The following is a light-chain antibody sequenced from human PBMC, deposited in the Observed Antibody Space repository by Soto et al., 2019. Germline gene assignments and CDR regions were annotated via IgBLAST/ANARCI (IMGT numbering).Light chain of an antibody. Sequence: SYELTQPPSVSVAPGQTARVTCGGNKLGGKSVHWYQQKAGQAPVLVVYDDRDRPSGIPDRFSGSNSGNTATLTINRVDAGDEADYYCQVWDSRSDHYVFGTGTKLNVL. V-gene: IGLV3-21*02. CDR3: QVWDSRSDHYV. J-gene: IGLJ1*01. CDR1: KLGGKS. CDR2: DDR.